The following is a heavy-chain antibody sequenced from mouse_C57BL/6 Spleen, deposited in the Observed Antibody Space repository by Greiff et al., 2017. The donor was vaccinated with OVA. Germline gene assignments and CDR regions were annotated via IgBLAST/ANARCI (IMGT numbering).Heavy chain of an antibody. D-gene: IGHD1-1*01. CDR2: ISYSGST. Sequence: DVKLVESGPGMVKPSQSLSLTCTVTGYSITSGYDWHWIRHFPGNKLEWMGYISYSGSTNYNPSLKSRISITHDTSKNHFFLKLNSVTTEDTATYYCARSITTVVATDWYFDVWGTGTTVTVSS. CDR1: GYSITSGYD. J-gene: IGHJ1*03. CDR3: ARSITTVVATDWYFDV. V-gene: IGHV3-1*01.